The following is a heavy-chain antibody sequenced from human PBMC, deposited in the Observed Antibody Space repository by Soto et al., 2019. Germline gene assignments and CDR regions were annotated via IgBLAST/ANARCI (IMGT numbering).Heavy chain of an antibody. Sequence: PGGSLRLSCAASGFTFDDYAMHWVRQAPGTGLEWASGITWNSGTIVYADSVKGRFTISRDNTKNSLYLQMNSLRPADTALYYCVKERILAFDAFDIWGQGTMVTVSS. J-gene: IGHJ3*02. V-gene: IGHV3-9*01. CDR1: GFTFDDYA. CDR3: VKERILAFDAFDI. CDR2: ITWNSGTI.